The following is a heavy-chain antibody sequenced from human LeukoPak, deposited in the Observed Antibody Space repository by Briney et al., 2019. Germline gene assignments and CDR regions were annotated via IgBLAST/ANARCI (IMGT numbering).Heavy chain of an antibody. CDR3: ARGEDY. CDR2: IKEDGSRR. CDR1: GFSLSGYW. V-gene: IGHV3-7*03. J-gene: IGHJ4*02. Sequence: GGSLRLSCTASGFSLSGYWMSWVRQAPGKGPEWLANIKEDGSRRYYSESVRGRFTISRDNSENSLYLQMNSLRAEDTAVYYCARGEDYWGQGTLVTVSS.